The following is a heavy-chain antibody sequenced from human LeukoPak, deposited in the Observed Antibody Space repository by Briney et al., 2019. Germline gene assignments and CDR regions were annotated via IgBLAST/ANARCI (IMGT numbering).Heavy chain of an antibody. D-gene: IGHD2-21*01. CDR2: ISAYNGDT. Sequence: GASVKVSCKASRYTFTGYYMHWVRQAPGQGLEWMGWISAYNGDTNYAQKLQDRVTMTTDTSTNTAYMELRSLRSDDTAVYYCARVVLKGVDAFDIWGQGTMVTVSS. J-gene: IGHJ3*02. V-gene: IGHV1-18*04. CDR3: ARVVLKGVDAFDI. CDR1: RYTFTGYY.